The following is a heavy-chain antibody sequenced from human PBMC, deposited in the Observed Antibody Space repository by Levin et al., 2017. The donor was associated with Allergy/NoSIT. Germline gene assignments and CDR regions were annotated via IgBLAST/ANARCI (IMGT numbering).Heavy chain of an antibody. CDR1: GGSISSYY. Sequence: SETLSLTCTVSGGSISSYYWSWIRQPPGKGLEWIGYIYYSGSTNYNPSLKSRVTISVDTSKNQFSLQLSSVTAADTAVYYCARGQPGGYSGYDDRRFDYWGQGTLVTVSS. CDR2: IYYSGST. D-gene: IGHD5-12*01. V-gene: IGHV4-59*01. CDR3: ARGQPGGYSGYDDRRFDY. J-gene: IGHJ4*02.